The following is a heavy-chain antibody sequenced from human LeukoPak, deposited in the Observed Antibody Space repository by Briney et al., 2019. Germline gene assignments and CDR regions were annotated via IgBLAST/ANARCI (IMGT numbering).Heavy chain of an antibody. CDR3: AKDKPIIATRLNGMDV. V-gene: IGHV3-23*01. J-gene: IGHJ6*02. CDR2: ISDGGDNT. Sequence: GGSLRLSCAASGFTFSSYVMNWVRQSPGKGLEWVSGISDGGDNTDYADSVKGRFIISRDNSKNTLYLQMNSLRAEDTAVYYCAKDKPIIATRLNGMDVWGQGTTVTVSS. CDR1: GFTFSSYV. D-gene: IGHD6-6*01.